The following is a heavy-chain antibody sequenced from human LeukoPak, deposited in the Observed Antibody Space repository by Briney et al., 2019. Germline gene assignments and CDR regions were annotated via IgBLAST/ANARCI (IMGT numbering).Heavy chain of an antibody. CDR2: INPSSGGT. Sequence: ASVKVSCKASGYAFTSYYIHWVRQAPGQGLEWMGVINPSSGGTSYAQKFQGRVTMTRDTSTGTVYMALSSLRSEDTAVYYCARPGYSCGLDYWGQGTLVTVSS. V-gene: IGHV1-46*01. D-gene: IGHD5-18*01. CDR3: ARPGYSCGLDY. J-gene: IGHJ4*02. CDR1: GYAFTSYY.